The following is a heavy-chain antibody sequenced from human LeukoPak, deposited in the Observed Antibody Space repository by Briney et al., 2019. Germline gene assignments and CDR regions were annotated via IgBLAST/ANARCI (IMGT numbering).Heavy chain of an antibody. CDR1: GSSISSSSYS. D-gene: IGHD3-22*01. V-gene: IGHV4-39*01. CDR3: AGSPRYYDSSGPLVLFDY. CDR2: IYYSGST. J-gene: IGHJ4*02. Sequence: SETLSLTCTVSGSSISSSSYSWSWIRQPPGKGLEWIGSIYYSGSTYYNPSLKSRVAISVDTSKNQFSLKLNSVTAADTAVYYCAGSPRYYDSSGPLVLFDYWGQGTLVTVSS.